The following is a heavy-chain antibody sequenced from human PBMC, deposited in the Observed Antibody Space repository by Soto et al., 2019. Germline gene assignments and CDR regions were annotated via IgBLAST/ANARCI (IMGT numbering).Heavy chain of an antibody. CDR3: ARSLKVDPSPFDP. V-gene: IGHV4-31*03. CDR1: GGSISSGGYY. CDR2: IYYSGST. Sequence: PSETLSLTCTVSGGSISSGGYYWSWIRQHPGKGLEWIGYIYYSGSTYYNPSLKSRVTISVDTSKNQFSLKLSSVTAADTAVYYCARSLKVDPSPFDPWGQGTLVTVSS. D-gene: IGHD5-12*01. J-gene: IGHJ5*02.